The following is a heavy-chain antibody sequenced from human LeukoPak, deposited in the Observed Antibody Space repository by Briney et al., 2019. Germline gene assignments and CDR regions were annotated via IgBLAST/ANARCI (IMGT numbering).Heavy chain of an antibody. CDR2: IYHSGST. J-gene: IGHJ1*01. V-gene: IGHV4-4*02. D-gene: IGHD6-13*01. CDR3: ARVPIRIAAAGPEYFQH. CDR1: GGSISSSNW. Sequence: SGTLSLTCAVSGGSISSSNWWSWGRQPPGKGLEWIGEIYHSGSTNYNPSLKSRVTISGDKSKNQFSLKLSSVTAADTAVYYCARVPIRIAAAGPEYFQHWGQGTLVTVSS.